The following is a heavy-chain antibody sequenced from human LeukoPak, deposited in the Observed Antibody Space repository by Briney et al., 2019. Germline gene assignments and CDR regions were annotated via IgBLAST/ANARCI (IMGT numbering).Heavy chain of an antibody. Sequence: SETLSLTLPVPGGPISNYYWSWIRQPPGKGLEWIGYIYFSGNTNYNPSLKSRVTMSVDTSKNQFSLKLNSVTAADTAVYYCARFEKFYDSGAHYLDYWGQGALVTVSS. D-gene: IGHD3-22*01. CDR2: IYFSGNT. V-gene: IGHV4-59*12. CDR1: GGPISNYY. CDR3: ARFEKFYDSGAHYLDY. J-gene: IGHJ4*02.